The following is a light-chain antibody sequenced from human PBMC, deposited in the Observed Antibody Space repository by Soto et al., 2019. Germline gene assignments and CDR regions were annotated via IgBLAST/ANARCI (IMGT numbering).Light chain of an antibody. CDR2: RNN. Sequence: QSVLTQPPSASGAPGQRVAISCSGSSSKIGSKYVNWYQQLPGTAPKLLIYRNNQRPSGVPDLFSGSKSGTSASLAITELRSEDEADYYCAAWDDSLSANFVFGTGTKVTVL. CDR1: SSKIGSKY. V-gene: IGLV1-47*01. CDR3: AAWDDSLSANFV. J-gene: IGLJ1*01.